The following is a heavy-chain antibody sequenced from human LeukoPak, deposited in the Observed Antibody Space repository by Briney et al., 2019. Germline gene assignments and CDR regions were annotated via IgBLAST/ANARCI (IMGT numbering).Heavy chain of an antibody. CDR3: AREGYYYDSSGYRTPTDNWFDP. CDR1: GGSFSGYY. J-gene: IGHJ5*02. Sequence: SETLSLTCAVYGGSFSGYYWGWIRQPPGKGLEWIGSIYHSGSTYYNPSLESRVTISVDTSKNQFSLKLSSVTAADTAVYYCAREGYYYDSSGYRTPTDNWFDPWGQGTLVTVSS. CDR2: IYHSGST. V-gene: IGHV4-38-2*02. D-gene: IGHD3-22*01.